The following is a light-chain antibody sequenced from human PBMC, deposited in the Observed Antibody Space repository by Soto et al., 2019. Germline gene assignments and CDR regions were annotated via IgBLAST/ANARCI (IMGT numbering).Light chain of an antibody. V-gene: IGKV3-20*01. CDR2: AAS. Sequence: EIVLTQSPGTLSLSPGERATLSCRASQTILPTYLAWYQQKPGQAPGLLIFAASSRATGIPDRFSGSGSETDFTLTISRLEPEDSAVYYCHHYGSSPWTFGQRTTVEIK. CDR3: HHYGSSPWT. CDR1: QTILPTY. J-gene: IGKJ1*01.